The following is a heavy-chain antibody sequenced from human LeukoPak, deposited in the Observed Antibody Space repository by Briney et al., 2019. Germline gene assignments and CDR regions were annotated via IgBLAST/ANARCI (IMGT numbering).Heavy chain of an antibody. V-gene: IGHV3-30-3*01. CDR1: GFTFSSYA. D-gene: IGHD3-10*01. J-gene: IGHJ4*02. CDR2: LSYDGSNK. CDR3: ARDLRFGESIHLGY. Sequence: GRSLRLSCAASGFTFSSYAMHWVRQAPGKGLKWVAVLSYDGSNKYYADSVKGRFTISRDNSKNTLYLQMNSLRAEDTAVYYCARDLRFGESIHLGYWGQGTLVTVSS.